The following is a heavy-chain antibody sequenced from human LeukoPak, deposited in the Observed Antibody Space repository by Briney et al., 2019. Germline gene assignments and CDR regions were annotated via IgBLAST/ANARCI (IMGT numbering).Heavy chain of an antibody. V-gene: IGHV3-66*02. D-gene: IGHD6-19*01. CDR1: GFTVSSNY. CDR2: IYGGGST. CDR3: ARDSPEYSSGPPVDY. Sequence: GGSLRLSCAASGFTVSSNYMSWVRQAPGKGLEWVSVIYGGGSTYYADSVKGRFTVSRDNSKNTLYLQMNSLRAEDTAVYYCARDSPEYSSGPPVDYWGQGTLVTVSS. J-gene: IGHJ4*02.